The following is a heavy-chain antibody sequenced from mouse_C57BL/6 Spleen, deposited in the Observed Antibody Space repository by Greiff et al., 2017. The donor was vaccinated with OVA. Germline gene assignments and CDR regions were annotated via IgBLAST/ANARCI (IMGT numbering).Heavy chain of an antibody. D-gene: IGHD1-1*01. V-gene: IGHV1-20*01. CDR1: GYSFTGYF. J-gene: IGHJ3*01. CDR2: INPYNGDT. CDR3: ARATTVVDAWFAY. Sequence: EVKLVESGPELVKPGDSVKISCKASGYSFTGYFMNWVMQSHGKSLEWIGRINPYNGDTFYNQKFKGKATLTVDKSSSTANMELRSLTSEDSAVYYCARATTVVDAWFAYWGQGTLVTVSA.